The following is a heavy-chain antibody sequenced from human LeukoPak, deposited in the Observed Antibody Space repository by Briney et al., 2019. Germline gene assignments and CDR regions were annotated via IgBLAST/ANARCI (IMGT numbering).Heavy chain of an antibody. CDR2: TNLNSGNT. V-gene: IGHV1-8*01. D-gene: IGHD5-24*01. J-gene: IGHJ4*02. Sequence: ASVKVSCKASGYTFTSYDINLVRQAPGQGLEWMGWTNLNSGNTGYAQKFQGRVTMTRNTSISTAYMELSSLRSEDTAVYYCARGKDRDGYNYPGIFEYWGQGTLVTVSS. CDR1: GYTFTSYD. CDR3: ARGKDRDGYNYPGIFEY.